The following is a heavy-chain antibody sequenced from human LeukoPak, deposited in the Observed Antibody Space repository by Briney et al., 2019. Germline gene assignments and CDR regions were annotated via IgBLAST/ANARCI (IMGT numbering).Heavy chain of an antibody. J-gene: IGHJ4*02. CDR3: ARDYQGGYGDKTVDY. CDR2: IYYSGST. Sequence: SETLSLTCTVSLASISIYYWSWIRQPPGEGLEWIWRIYYSGSTYYNPSLKSRVTISVDTSKNQFSLKLSSVTAADTAVYYCARDYQGGYGDKTVDYWGQGTLVTVSS. V-gene: IGHV4-39*07. D-gene: IGHD5-18*01. CDR1: LASISIYY.